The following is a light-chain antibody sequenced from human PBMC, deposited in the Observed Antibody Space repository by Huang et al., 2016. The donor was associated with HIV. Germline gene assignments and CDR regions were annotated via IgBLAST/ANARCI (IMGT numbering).Light chain of an antibody. CDR3: QQSYTSPYT. CDR2: TAS. V-gene: IGKV1-39*01. CDR1: QSVTSF. Sequence: DIQMTQSPSSLSASVGDTVTVTCRASQSVTSFLNWDQQKPGKAPKLLIYTASTLETGVPSRFSGSGSGTDFTLTINSLQPEDFATYYCQQSYTSPYTFGQGTKLEIK. J-gene: IGKJ2*01.